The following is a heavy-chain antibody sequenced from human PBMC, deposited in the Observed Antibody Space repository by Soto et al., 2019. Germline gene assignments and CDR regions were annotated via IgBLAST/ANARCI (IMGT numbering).Heavy chain of an antibody. V-gene: IGHV4-39*01. CDR2: IYYSGST. J-gene: IGHJ4*02. D-gene: IGHD3-9*01. Sequence: PSETLSLTCTVSGGSISSSSYYWGWIRQPPGKGLEWIGSIYYSGSTYYNPSLKSRVTISVDKSKNQFSLKLSSVTAADTAVYYCARLEGLATIPYYFDYWGQGTLVIVSS. CDR3: ARLEGLATIPYYFDY. CDR1: GGSISSSSYY.